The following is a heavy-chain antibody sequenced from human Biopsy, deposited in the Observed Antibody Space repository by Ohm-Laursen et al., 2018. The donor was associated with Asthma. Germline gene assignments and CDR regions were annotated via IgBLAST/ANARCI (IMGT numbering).Heavy chain of an antibody. CDR1: GYTFNSAG. CDR3: ARAVDYSHYYGIDV. V-gene: IGHV1-18*01. Sequence: SVKVSCKTSGYTFNSAGITWVRQAPGQGLEWMGWISVYNGNTKVAQKLRDRVTMIADTSTSTAYMELRSLRSDDTAVYFCARAVDYSHYYGIDVWGQGTTVTVS. CDR2: ISVYNGNT. D-gene: IGHD3-10*01. J-gene: IGHJ6*02.